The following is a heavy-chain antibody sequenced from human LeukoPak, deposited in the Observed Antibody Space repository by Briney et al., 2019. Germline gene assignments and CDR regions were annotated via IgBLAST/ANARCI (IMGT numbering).Heavy chain of an antibody. Sequence: GGSLRLSCAASGFTSSSYGMHWVRQAPDKGLEWVAVISDDGSKGYYADSVKGRFTISRENSKNVLYLQMSSLRAEDTAVYYCAKDYNRGLPDYWGQGTLVIVSS. CDR3: AKDYNRGLPDY. V-gene: IGHV3-30*18. D-gene: IGHD2-21*01. J-gene: IGHJ4*02. CDR2: ISDDGSKG. CDR1: GFTSSSYG.